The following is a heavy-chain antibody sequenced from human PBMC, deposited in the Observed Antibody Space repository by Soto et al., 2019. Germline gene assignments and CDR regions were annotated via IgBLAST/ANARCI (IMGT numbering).Heavy chain of an antibody. J-gene: IGHJ4*02. D-gene: IGHD3-3*01. CDR1: GFIFSNYP. CDR2: IGGSGYDI. V-gene: IGHV3-23*01. CDR3: AKCLPRPSIFGVVINGLDH. Sequence: PGGSLRLSCGASGFIFSNYPMTWVRQAPGKGLEWVSTIGGSGYDIYYADSVKGRFTISRDNSKNMLYLQMNSLRPEDTAVYYCAKCLPRPSIFGVVINGLDHWGQGTLVTVSS.